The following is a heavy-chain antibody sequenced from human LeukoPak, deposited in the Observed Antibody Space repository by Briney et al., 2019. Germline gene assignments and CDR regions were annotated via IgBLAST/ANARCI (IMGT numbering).Heavy chain of an antibody. V-gene: IGHV3-53*01. CDR2: IYSGGST. D-gene: IGHD6-13*01. Sequence: HGESLKISCAASGFTVSSNYMSWVRQAPGKGLEWVSVIYSGGSTYYADSVKGRFTISRDNSKNTLYLQMNSLRAEDTAVYYCARAPPGIAAAGTNYWGQGTLVTVSS. CDR3: ARAPPGIAAAGTNY. CDR1: GFTVSSNY. J-gene: IGHJ4*02.